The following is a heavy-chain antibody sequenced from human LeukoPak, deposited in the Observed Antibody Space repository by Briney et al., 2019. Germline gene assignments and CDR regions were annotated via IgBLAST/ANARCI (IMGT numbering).Heavy chain of an antibody. Sequence: GGSLRLSCAASGFTFSSYAMSWVRQAPGKGLEWVSAISGSGGSTYYADSVKGRFTISRDNSKNTLYLQMNSLRAEDTAVYYCARASKAGNWFDPWGQGTLVTVSS. CDR3: ARASKAGNWFDP. CDR2: ISGSGGST. CDR1: GFTFSSYA. J-gene: IGHJ5*02. V-gene: IGHV3-23*01. D-gene: IGHD6-13*01.